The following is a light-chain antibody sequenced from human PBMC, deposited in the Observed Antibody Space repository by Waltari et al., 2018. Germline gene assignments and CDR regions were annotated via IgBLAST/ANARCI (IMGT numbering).Light chain of an antibody. V-gene: IGKV1-39*01. CDR1: QSISSY. CDR2: AAS. CDR3: QQSYSTLGT. Sequence: DIQMTQSPSSLSASVGDRVTITCRASQSISSYLNWYQQKPGKAPKLLIYAASSLQSGFPSRFSGSGSGTDFTLTSSSLQPEDFATYYFQQSYSTLGTFGQGTKVEIK. J-gene: IGKJ1*01.